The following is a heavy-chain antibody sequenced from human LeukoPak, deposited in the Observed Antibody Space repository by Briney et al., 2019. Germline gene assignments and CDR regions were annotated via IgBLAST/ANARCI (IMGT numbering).Heavy chain of an antibody. V-gene: IGHV1-2*02. CDR1: GYTFTAYY. Sequence: ASVKVSCKASGYTFTAYYMHWVRQAPGQGLEWMGWINPNSGGTNYAQKFQGRVTMTRDTSISTAYMELSRLRSDDTAVYYCPRDLSRQPGGNWGQGTLVTVSS. CDR3: PRDLSRQPGGN. D-gene: IGHD1-14*01. CDR2: INPNSGGT. J-gene: IGHJ4*02.